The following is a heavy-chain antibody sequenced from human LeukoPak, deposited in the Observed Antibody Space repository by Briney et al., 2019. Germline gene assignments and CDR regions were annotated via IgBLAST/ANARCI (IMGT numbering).Heavy chain of an antibody. J-gene: IGHJ4*02. D-gene: IGHD3-10*01. CDR3: ARRRIITMVRGENFDY. V-gene: IGHV4-39*01. CDR1: GGSISSRPYY. Sequence: SETLSLTCAVAGGSISSRPYYWGWIRQPPGKGLEWIGNIYYTGSTYYNPSLKSRVTISVDTSKNQFSLKLSSVTAADTAVYYCARRRIITMVRGENFDYWGQGTLVTVSS. CDR2: IYYTGST.